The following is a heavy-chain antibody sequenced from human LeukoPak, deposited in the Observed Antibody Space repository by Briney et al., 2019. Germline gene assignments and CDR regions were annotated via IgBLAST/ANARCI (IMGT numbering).Heavy chain of an antibody. CDR1: GFTFSSYN. D-gene: IGHD1-26*01. CDR3: ARSGTYNWFDP. Sequence: GPLRLSCTASGFTFSSYNMNWVRQTPGKGLEWASYINSLSSTIYYSDSVKGRFTISRDNAKNSLYLQMNSLRAEDTGVYYCARSGTYNWFDPWGQGTLVSVSS. J-gene: IGHJ5*02. CDR2: INSLSSTI. V-gene: IGHV3-48*01.